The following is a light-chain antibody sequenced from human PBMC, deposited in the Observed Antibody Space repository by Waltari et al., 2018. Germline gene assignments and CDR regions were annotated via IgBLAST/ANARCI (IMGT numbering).Light chain of an antibody. CDR3: QQFASSVMYT. CDR2: AAS. CDR1: QSVSRSR. Sequence: EVELTQSPGTLSVSPGERATLSCRDSQSVSRSRIDWYVHKAGQSPRLLIYAASVRATGIPDRFSGSGSGTDFSLTISRVEPEDSAVYYCQQFASSVMYTFGQGTKVEI. J-gene: IGKJ2*01. V-gene: IGKV3-20*01.